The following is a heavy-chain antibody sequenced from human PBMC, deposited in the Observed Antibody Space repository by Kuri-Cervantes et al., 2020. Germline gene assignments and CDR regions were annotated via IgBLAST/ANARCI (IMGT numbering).Heavy chain of an antibody. CDR3: ARGPSKGWGSYYNPYYYYGMDV. V-gene: IGHV3-53*01. CDR2: IYSGGST. J-gene: IGHJ6*02. CDR1: GFTFSSYE. D-gene: IGHD3-10*01. Sequence: GESLKISCAASGFTFSSYEMNWVRQAPGKGLEWVSVIYSGGSTYYADSVKGRFTISRDNSKNTLYLQMNSLRAEDTAAYYCARGPSKGWGSYYNPYYYYGMDVWGQGTTVTVSS.